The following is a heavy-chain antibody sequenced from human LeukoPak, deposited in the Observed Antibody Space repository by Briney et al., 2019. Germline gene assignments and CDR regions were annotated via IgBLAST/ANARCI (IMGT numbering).Heavy chain of an antibody. CDR2: IRYDGSNK. J-gene: IGHJ4*02. V-gene: IGHV3-30*02. D-gene: IGHD3-22*01. Sequence: PGGSLRVSCAAPGFTFSSYGMHWVRQAPGKGLEWVAFIRYDGSNKYYADSVKGRFTISRDNSKNTLYLQMNSLRAEDTAVYYCAKDTLPYYYDSSGPSDYWGQGTLVTVSS. CDR3: AKDTLPYYYDSSGPSDY. CDR1: GFTFSSYG.